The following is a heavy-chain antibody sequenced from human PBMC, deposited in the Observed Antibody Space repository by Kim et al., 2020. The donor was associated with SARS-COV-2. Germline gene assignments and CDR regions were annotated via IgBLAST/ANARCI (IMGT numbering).Heavy chain of an antibody. J-gene: IGHJ4*02. CDR2: IDWDDDK. V-gene: IGHV2-70*01. Sequence: SGPTLVNPTQTLTLTCTFSGFSLSTSGMCVSWIRQPPGKALEWLALIDWDDDKYYSTSLKTRLTISKDTSKNQVVLTMTNMDPVDTATYYCARMYRNSGSYSVDYWGQGTLVTVSS. CDR1: GFSLSTSGMC. D-gene: IGHD1-26*01. CDR3: ARMYRNSGSYSVDY.